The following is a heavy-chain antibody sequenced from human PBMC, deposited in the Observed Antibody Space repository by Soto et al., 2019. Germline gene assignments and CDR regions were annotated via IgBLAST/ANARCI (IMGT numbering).Heavy chain of an antibody. CDR3: ASEGVGSSGWYYGMDV. Sequence: PGESQKISCKGSGYSFTNYWIGWVRQMPGKGLEWMGIIHPGDSDTRYSPSFQGQVTISADKSISTAYLQWSSLKASDTAMYYCASEGVGSSGWYYGMDVWGQGTTVTVSS. J-gene: IGHJ6*02. D-gene: IGHD6-19*01. CDR1: GYSFTNYW. V-gene: IGHV5-51*01. CDR2: IHPGDSDT.